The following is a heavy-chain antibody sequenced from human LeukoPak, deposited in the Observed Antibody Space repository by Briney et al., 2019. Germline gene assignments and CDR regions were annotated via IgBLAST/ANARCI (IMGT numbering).Heavy chain of an antibody. Sequence: SETLSLTCTVSGGSISSYYWSWIRQPPGKGLEWIGYIYYSGSTNYNPSLKSRVTISVDTSKNQFSLKLSSVTAADTAVYYCARHPVRSSSWYFISAWFDPWGQGTLVTVSS. CDR2: IYYSGST. J-gene: IGHJ5*02. V-gene: IGHV4-59*08. CDR3: ARHPVRSSSWYFISAWFDP. CDR1: GGSISSYY. D-gene: IGHD6-13*01.